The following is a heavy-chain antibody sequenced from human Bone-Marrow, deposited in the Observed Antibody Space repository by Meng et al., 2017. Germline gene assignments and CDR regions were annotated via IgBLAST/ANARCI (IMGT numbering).Heavy chain of an antibody. V-gene: IGHV3-30*01. D-gene: IGHD3-22*01. CDR1: GFTFSSYA. CDR2: ISYDGSNK. J-gene: IGHJ4*02. CDR3: AREYYYDSSGYYFGLDY. Sequence: GESLKISCAASGFTFSSYAMHGVRQAPGKGLEWVAVISYDGSNKYYADSVKGRFTISRDNSKNTLYLQMNSLRAEDTAVYYCAREYYYDSSGYYFGLDYWGQGTLVTVSS.